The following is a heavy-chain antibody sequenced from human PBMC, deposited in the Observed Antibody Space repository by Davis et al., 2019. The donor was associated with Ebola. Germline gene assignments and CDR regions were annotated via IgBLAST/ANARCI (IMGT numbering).Heavy chain of an antibody. V-gene: IGHV4-34*01. CDR2: INHSGST. D-gene: IGHD5/OR15-5a*01. Sequence: PGGSLRLSCAVYGGSFRGYYWSWIRQPPGKGLEWIGEINHSGSTNYNPSLKSRVTISVDTSKNQFSLKLSSVTAADTAVYYCARSKRLDPWGQGTLVTVSS. CDR1: GGSFRGYY. J-gene: IGHJ5*02. CDR3: ARSKRLDP.